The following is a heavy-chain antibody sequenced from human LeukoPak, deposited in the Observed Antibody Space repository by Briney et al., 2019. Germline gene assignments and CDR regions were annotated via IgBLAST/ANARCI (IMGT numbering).Heavy chain of an antibody. V-gene: IGHV4-59*08. CDR1: GTSISNYY. Sequence: PSETLSLTCTVSGTSISNYYWSWIRQPPGKGLEWIGYIYNSGSTNYNPSLKSRVTMSVDTSKNQFSLKLSSVIAADTAVYYCARRTYSSGFDYIDYWGQGTLVTVSS. CDR2: IYNSGST. CDR3: ARRTYSSGFDYIDY. D-gene: IGHD6-19*01. J-gene: IGHJ4*02.